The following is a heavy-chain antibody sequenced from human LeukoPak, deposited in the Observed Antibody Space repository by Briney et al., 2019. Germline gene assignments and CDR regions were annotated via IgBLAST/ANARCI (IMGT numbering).Heavy chain of an antibody. CDR3: ARENKAVAAHYFDY. CDR1: GFTFSSYA. V-gene: IGHV3-66*01. J-gene: IGHJ4*02. Sequence: GGSLRLSCAASGFTFSSYAMSWVRQAPGKGLEWVSVIYSGGSTCYADSVKGRFTISRDNSKNTLYLQMNSLRAEDTAVYYCARENKAVAAHYFDYWGQGTLVTVSS. D-gene: IGHD6-19*01. CDR2: IYSGGST.